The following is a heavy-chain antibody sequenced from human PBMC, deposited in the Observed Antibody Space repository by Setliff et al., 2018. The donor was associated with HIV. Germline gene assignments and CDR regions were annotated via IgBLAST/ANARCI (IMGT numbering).Heavy chain of an antibody. V-gene: IGHV4-4*09. Sequence: SETLSLTCAVYGGSFSGYYWSWIRQSPGKGLEWIGYIYTSGSTNYNPSLKSRVTISVDTSENQFSLNLTSVTAADTAMYYCARVVDADYLDYWGQGTPVTVSS. D-gene: IGHD2-15*01. CDR3: ARVVDADYLDY. J-gene: IGHJ4*02. CDR1: GGSFSGYY. CDR2: IYTSGST.